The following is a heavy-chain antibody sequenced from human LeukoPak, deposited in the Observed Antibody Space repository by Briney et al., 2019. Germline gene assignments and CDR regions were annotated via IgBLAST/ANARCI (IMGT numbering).Heavy chain of an antibody. CDR2: IYYSGTT. Sequence: KPSETLSLTCTVSGGSLSFYYWSWVRQPPGKGLEWVGYIYYSGTTNYNPSLKSRVTISVHTSKNQFSLKLSSVPAADTAVYYCARHNGDYAGINLDYWGQGTLVTVSS. CDR1: GGSLSFYY. CDR3: ARHNGDYAGINLDY. D-gene: IGHD4-17*01. J-gene: IGHJ4*02. V-gene: IGHV4-59*08.